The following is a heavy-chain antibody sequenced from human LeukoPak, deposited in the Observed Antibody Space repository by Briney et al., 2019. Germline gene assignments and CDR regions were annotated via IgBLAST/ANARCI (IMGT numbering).Heavy chain of an antibody. V-gene: IGHV3-11*04. Sequence: GGSLRLSCVASGFTFSDYYMSWVRQAPGKGLEWISCISFSSGTVFYADSVKGRFTISRDNAKNSLYLQMNSLRVEDTAVYYCARRDTDSYYYHMDVWGKGTTVTVST. J-gene: IGHJ6*04. CDR2: ISFSSGTV. CDR1: GFTFSDYY. CDR3: ARRDTDSYYYHMDV.